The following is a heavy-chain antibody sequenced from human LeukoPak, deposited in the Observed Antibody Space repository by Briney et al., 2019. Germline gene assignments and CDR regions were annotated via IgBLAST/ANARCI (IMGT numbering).Heavy chain of an antibody. CDR2: VKQDGSEK. J-gene: IGHJ4*02. CDR3: ARDQKGASIGTVSDY. Sequence: QAGGSLRLSCAASGFTFSTYWMNWLRQAPGKGLEWVANVKQDGSEKYYVDSVKGRFTISRDNAKKSLYLQMNSLRAEDTALYYCARDQKGASIGTVSDYWGQGTLVTVSS. D-gene: IGHD3-16*01. CDR1: GFTFSTYW. V-gene: IGHV3-7*01.